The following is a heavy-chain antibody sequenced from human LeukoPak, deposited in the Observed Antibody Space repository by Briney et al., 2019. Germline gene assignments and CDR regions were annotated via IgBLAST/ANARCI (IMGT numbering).Heavy chain of an antibody. D-gene: IGHD2-21*01. V-gene: IGHV3-23*01. CDR2: FGHNGGIT. Sequence: PGGSLRLSCAASGFTFSYYGMSWVRQAPGKGLEWVSGFGHNGGITYADSVKGRFTISRDNSKNSLYLQMNSLRAEDSAVYFCAKQAGWGGYFYFLPFDFWGQGTLVTVSS. CDR3: AKQAGWGGYFYFLPFDF. CDR1: GFTFSYYG. J-gene: IGHJ4*02.